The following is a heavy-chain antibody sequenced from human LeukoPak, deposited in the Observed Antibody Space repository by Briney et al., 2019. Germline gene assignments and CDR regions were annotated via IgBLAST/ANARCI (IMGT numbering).Heavy chain of an antibody. CDR1: GFTFSSYG. D-gene: IGHD5-12*01. Sequence: PGGALRLSCAASGFTFSSYGMHWVRQAPGKGLEWVAVISYDGSNKYYADSVKGRFTISRDNSKNTLYLQMNSLRAEDTAVYYCTKDLIVATRDDYWGQGTLVTVSS. CDR3: TKDLIVATRDDY. CDR2: ISYDGSNK. J-gene: IGHJ4*02. V-gene: IGHV3-30*18.